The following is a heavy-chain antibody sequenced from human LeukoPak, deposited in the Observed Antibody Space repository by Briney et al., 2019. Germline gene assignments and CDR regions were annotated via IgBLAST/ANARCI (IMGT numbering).Heavy chain of an antibody. CDR3: AKAKTPYCSSTSCYTGGFDY. J-gene: IGHJ4*02. D-gene: IGHD2-2*01. CDR1: GFTFSSYS. V-gene: IGHV3-23*01. Sequence: GGSLRLSCAASGFTFSSYSMNWVRQAPGKGLEWVSTISGSGGNTYYADSVKGRFTISRDNSKNTLYLQMNSLRAEDTAIYYCAKAKTPYCSSTSCYTGGFDYWGQGTLVTVSS. CDR2: ISGSGGNT.